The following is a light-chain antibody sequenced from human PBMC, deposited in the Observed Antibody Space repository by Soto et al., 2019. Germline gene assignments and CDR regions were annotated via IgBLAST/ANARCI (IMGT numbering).Light chain of an antibody. V-gene: IGLV1-40*01. CDR2: GNS. J-gene: IGLJ2*01. CDR1: SSNIGAGYD. CDR3: QSYDSSLSVV. Sequence: QSVLTQPPSVSGAPGQRVTISCTGSSSNIGAGYDGHWYQQLPGTAPKLLIYGNSNRPSGVPDRFSGSKSGTSASLAITGVKVEDEADYYCQSYDSSLSVVFGGGPKLTVL.